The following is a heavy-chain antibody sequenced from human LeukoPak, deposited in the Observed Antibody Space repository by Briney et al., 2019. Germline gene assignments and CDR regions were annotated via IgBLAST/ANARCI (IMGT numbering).Heavy chain of an antibody. Sequence: GGSLRLSCAASGFTFSSYGMHWVRQAPGKGLEWVANIKQDGSERYYMDSVKGRFTISRDNAKNSLYLRLSSLRAEDTAVYYCAREPYYYYYYMDVWGKGTTVTVSS. J-gene: IGHJ6*03. CDR2: IKQDGSER. V-gene: IGHV3-7*01. CDR3: AREPYYYYYYMDV. CDR1: GFTFSSYG.